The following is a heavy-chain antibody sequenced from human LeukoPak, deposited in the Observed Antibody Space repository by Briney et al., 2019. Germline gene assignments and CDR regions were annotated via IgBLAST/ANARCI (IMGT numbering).Heavy chain of an antibody. Sequence: VSVSFSCAGATFTINTISRVRQGPGPGHGWMGSIIRIFGSANYAQKFQGRVTITTDESTSTAYMELSSLRSEDTAVYYCARSEDIAVAAYFDYWGQGTLVTVSS. V-gene: IGHV1-69*05. J-gene: IGHJ4*02. CDR3: ARSEDIAVAAYFDY. CDR1: GATFTINT. CDR2: IIRIFGSA. D-gene: IGHD6-19*01.